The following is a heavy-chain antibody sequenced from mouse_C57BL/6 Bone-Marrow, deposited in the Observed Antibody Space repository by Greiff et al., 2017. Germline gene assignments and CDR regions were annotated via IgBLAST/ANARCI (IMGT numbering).Heavy chain of an antibody. Sequence: EVKLVESGGGLVKPGGSLKLSCAASGFTFSSYAMSWVRQTPEKRLEWVATISDGGSYTYYPDNVKGRFTISRDNAKNNLYLQMSHLKSEDTAMYYCARDSITTVVATNYFDYWGQGTTLTVSS. CDR2: ISDGGSYT. J-gene: IGHJ2*01. V-gene: IGHV5-4*01. D-gene: IGHD1-1*01. CDR3: ARDSITTVVATNYFDY. CDR1: GFTFSSYA.